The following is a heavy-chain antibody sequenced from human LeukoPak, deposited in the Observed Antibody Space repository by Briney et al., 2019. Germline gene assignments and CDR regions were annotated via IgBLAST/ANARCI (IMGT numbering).Heavy chain of an antibody. V-gene: IGHV3-20*04. CDR2: INWNGGST. J-gene: IGHJ4*02. D-gene: IGHD1-1*01. Sequence: GGSLRLSCAASGFTFDDYGMSWVRQAPGKGLEWVSGINWNGGSTGYADSVKGRFTISRDNAKNSLYLQMNSLRAEDTALYCCARGRTGTTGFDYWGQGTLVTVSS. CDR3: ARGRTGTTGFDY. CDR1: GFTFDDYG.